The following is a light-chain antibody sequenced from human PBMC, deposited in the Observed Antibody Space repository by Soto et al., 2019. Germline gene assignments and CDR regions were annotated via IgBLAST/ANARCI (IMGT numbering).Light chain of an antibody. CDR2: GAS. CDR1: QSVSVN. J-gene: IGKJ4*01. CDR3: QQYNNWPQVT. Sequence: EIVMTQSPATLSVSPGERATLSCRASQSVSVNLAWYQQKPGQAPRLLIYGASTRATGFPARFSGSGSGTEFTLTINSLQSEDSAVYYCQQYNNWPQVTFGGGTKVDIK. V-gene: IGKV3-15*01.